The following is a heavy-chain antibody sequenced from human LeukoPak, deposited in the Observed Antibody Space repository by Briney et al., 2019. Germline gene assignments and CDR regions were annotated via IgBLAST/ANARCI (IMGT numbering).Heavy chain of an antibody. CDR2: IHPSGML. D-gene: IGHD3-22*01. V-gene: IGHV4-31*03. Sequence: TSETLSLTCTVSGASFNSDDQYWNWIRQSPGKGLEWIGSIHPSGMLYNNPSLESRVTMSRDTSKNQFSLNLNSVTAAGTAVYFCSRGLDSRKLGYWGQGILVTVSS. CDR3: SRGLDSRKLGY. J-gene: IGHJ4*02. CDR1: GASFNSDDQY.